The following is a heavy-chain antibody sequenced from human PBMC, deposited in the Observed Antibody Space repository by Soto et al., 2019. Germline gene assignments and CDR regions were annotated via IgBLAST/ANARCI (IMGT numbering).Heavy chain of an antibody. Sequence: EVQLVESGGGLVKPGGSLRLSCAASGFTFSHAWMSWVRQAPGKGLERVGRIKSYTQGGTADHAAPVKGRFSISRDNSKDTLYLQMNSLQSEDTAVYYCTTGYPYYYDSISYHGDDAFDIWGQGTMVTVSS. CDR2: IKSYTQGGTA. J-gene: IGHJ3*02. CDR1: GFTFSHAW. CDR3: TTGYPYYYDSISYHGDDAFDI. D-gene: IGHD3-22*01. V-gene: IGHV3-15*01.